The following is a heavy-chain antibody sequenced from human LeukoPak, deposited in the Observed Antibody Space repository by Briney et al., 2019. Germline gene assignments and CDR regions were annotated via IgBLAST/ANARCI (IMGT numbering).Heavy chain of an antibody. D-gene: IGHD1-20*01. Sequence: GGSLRLSCAASGFPFTSYAIHWVRQAPGKGLEWVATVSANGFDKYYGDSVRARFTISRDNSKNTVYLQMSSLRVEDTALYFCARDVGVTGIPLDYWGPGTLVTVSS. CDR1: GFPFTSYA. CDR3: ARDVGVTGIPLDY. V-gene: IGHV3-30*04. J-gene: IGHJ4*02. CDR2: VSANGFDK.